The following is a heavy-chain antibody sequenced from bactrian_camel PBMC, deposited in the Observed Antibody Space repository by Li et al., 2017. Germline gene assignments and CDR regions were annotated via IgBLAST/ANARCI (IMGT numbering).Heavy chain of an antibody. D-gene: IGHD7*01. J-gene: IGHJ6*01. CDR2: INPGGGAG. V-gene: IGHV3S1*01. CDR1: EFTFSSDW. CDR3: AAGCKVAGTWNFESDFRY. Sequence: HVQLVESGGGLVQPGGSLRLSCAASEFTFSSDWMHWFRQAPGKGLEWVADINPGGGAGYYADSVKGRFTISRDNAKSTLYLQLNSLKTEDAGMYYCAAGCKVAGTWNFESDFRYWGQGTQVTVS.